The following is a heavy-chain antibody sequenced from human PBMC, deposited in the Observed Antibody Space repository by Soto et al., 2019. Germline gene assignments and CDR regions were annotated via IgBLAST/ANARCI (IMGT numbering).Heavy chain of an antibody. V-gene: IGHV3-64*01. CDR1: GFTFSSYA. J-gene: IGHJ4*02. CDR3: ARQSYSAYYFDD. CDR2: ISSNGGST. Sequence: EVQLVESGGGLVQPGGSLRLSCAASGFTFSSYAMHWVRQAPGKGLEYVSAISSNGGSTYYANSVKGRFTISRDNSKNTLYLQMGCLRAEDMAVYYCARQSYSAYYFDDWGQGTLVTVSS. D-gene: IGHD6-13*01.